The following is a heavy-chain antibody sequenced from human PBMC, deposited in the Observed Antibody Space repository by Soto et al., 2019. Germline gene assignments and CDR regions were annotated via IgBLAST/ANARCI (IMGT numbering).Heavy chain of an antibody. J-gene: IGHJ6*02. CDR2: MYYSGST. CDR3: AREGGGYNLGPLYYYGMDV. Sequence: PSETLSLTCTVSGGSISSRSYYWGWIRQPPGKGLEWIGSMYYSGSTYYNPSLKSRVTISVDTSKNQFSLKLSSVTAADTAMYYCAREGGGYNLGPLYYYGMDVWGQGTTVTVSS. CDR1: GGSISSRSYY. V-gene: IGHV4-39*02. D-gene: IGHD5-12*01.